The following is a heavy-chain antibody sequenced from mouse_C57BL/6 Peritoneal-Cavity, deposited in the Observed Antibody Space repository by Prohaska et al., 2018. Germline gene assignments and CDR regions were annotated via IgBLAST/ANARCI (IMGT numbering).Heavy chain of an antibody. CDR3: KRHSSCWY. V-gene: IGHV11-2*01. Sequence: EVQLLETGGGLVQPGGSRGLSCEGSGFTFSGFWMSWVRQTHGKNLEWIGDINSDCSAINYALSLSDRVNIFIDNDMSTLYLQRSNGRYGDIDTEACKRHSSCWY. CDR1: GFTFSGFW. J-gene: IGHJ1*01. D-gene: IGHD1-1*01. CDR2: INSDCSAI.